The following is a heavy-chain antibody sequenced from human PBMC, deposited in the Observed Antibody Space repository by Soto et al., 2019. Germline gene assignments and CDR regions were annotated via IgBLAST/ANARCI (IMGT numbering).Heavy chain of an antibody. J-gene: IGHJ5*01. CDR2: MSPYNGHT. Sequence: QVQLMQSGPEVKKPGASVKVSCKASGYPFTVFGISWVRQAPGQGIEWMGWMSPYNGHTNYAPKLQVTVTRTPDTSTSTAYMELLSPRSDATAVYYCARDPGGAGGFDFWGQGTLVTVSS. V-gene: IGHV1-18*01. CDR3: ARDPGGAGGFDF. CDR1: GYPFTVFG. D-gene: IGHD1-26*01.